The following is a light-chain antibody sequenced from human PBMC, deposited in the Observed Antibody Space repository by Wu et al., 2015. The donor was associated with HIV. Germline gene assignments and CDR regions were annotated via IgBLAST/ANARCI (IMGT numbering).Light chain of an antibody. Sequence: EVVLTQSPGTLSLSPGERVTLSCRASQSVRSSNLAWYQQRPGQAPSLLIYGASRRATGIPDRFSGSGSGTDFTLTISRLEPEDFAVYFCQHYGTSPGYSFGQGTKLEIK. CDR1: QSVRSSN. CDR3: QHYGTSPGYS. J-gene: IGKJ2*03. CDR2: GAS. V-gene: IGKV3-20*01.